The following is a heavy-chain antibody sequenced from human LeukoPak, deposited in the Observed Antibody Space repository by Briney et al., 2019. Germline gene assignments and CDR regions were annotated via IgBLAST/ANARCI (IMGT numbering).Heavy chain of an antibody. Sequence: SETLSLTCSVSGDSISRSDSYWDWIRQPPVKALQWIGTIYYSGRTYYSPSLKSRVTMSVDTSNNQFSLNLRSVTAADTAVYYCARRRYYDGSGYLEWGQGTLLSVSS. D-gene: IGHD3-22*01. J-gene: IGHJ1*01. CDR2: IYYSGRT. CDR1: GDSISRSDSY. CDR3: ARRRYYDGSGYLE. V-gene: IGHV4-39*01.